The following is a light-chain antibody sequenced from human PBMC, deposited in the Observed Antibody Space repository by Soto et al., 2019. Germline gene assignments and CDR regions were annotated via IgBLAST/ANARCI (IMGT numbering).Light chain of an antibody. Sequence: QSVLTQPASVSGSPGQSITISCTGTSSDVGAHNFVSWYQQHPGKAPKLMIYEVSNRPSGVSDRFSGSKSGNTASLTISGLQAEDEAHYYCSAYAGSNNFVFGSGTKVTVL. CDR1: SSDVGAHNF. J-gene: IGLJ1*01. CDR3: SAYAGSNNFV. CDR2: EVS. V-gene: IGLV2-14*01.